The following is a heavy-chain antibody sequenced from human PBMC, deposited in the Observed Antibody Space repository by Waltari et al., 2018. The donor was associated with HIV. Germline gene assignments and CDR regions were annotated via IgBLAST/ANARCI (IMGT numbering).Heavy chain of an antibody. D-gene: IGHD6-25*01. CDR3: SAVGNSGSRSSWFDP. CDR1: GGPITSHTL. Sequence: QVHLQVSGLGLVKPPETLFDTCAVSGGPITSHTLSTWVPGSPCSGFARPWVRQPPGKGLEWFGVLLSSGRANYYSALANRRFITTDNCNQQSFLLLRSGPAADTAVYYCSAVGNSGSRSSWFDPWGRGTLVTVSS. CDR2: LLSSGRA. J-gene: IGHJ5*02. V-gene: IGHV4-4*03.